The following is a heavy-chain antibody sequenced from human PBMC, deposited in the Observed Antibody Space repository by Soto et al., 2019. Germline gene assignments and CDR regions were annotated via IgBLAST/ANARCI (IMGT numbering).Heavy chain of an antibody. CDR1: GYTFTAYY. CDR2: INPNSGGT. CDR3: ARDGDYYDSSGYHY. Sequence: ASXKVCWKAFGYTFTAYYMHWVRQAPGQGLEWMGWINPNSGGTNYAQKFQGWVTMTRDTSISTAYMELSRLRSDDTAVYYCARDGDYYDSSGYHYWGQGTLVTVSS. J-gene: IGHJ4*02. D-gene: IGHD3-22*01. V-gene: IGHV1-2*04.